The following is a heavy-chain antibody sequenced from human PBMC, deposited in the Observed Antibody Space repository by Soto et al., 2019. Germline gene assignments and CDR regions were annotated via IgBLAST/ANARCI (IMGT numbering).Heavy chain of an antibody. CDR3: ASGGTTVTSGPRYYYYYMDV. CDR1: GYTFTSYD. D-gene: IGHD4-17*01. Sequence: ASVKVSCKASGYTFTSYDINWVRQATGQGLEWMGWMNPNSGNTGYAQKFQGRVTMTRNTSISTAYMELSSLRSEDTAVYYCASGGTTVTSGPRYYYYYMDVWGKGTTVTVSS. V-gene: IGHV1-8*01. CDR2: MNPNSGNT. J-gene: IGHJ6*03.